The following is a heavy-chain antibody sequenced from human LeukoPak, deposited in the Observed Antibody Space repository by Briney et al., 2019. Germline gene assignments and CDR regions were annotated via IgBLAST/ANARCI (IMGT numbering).Heavy chain of an antibody. V-gene: IGHV4-31*03. CDR1: GGSISSGGYY. D-gene: IGHD6-13*01. CDR3: ARQGIAAVTYYFDY. J-gene: IGHJ4*02. CDR2: IYYSGST. Sequence: SETLSLTCTVSGGSISSGGYYWSGIRQHPGKGLEWIGYIYYSGSTYYNPSLKSRVTMSVDTSKNQCTLKLTSVTAADTAVYYCARQGIAAVTYYFDYWGQGTLVTVSS.